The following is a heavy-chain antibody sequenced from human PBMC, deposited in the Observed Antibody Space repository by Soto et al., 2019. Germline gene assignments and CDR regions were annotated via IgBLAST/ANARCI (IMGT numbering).Heavy chain of an antibody. CDR1: GFSFSGHV. V-gene: IGHV3-33*01. CDR3: ARDEGYRSLDY. Sequence: GGSLRLSCAASGFSFSGHVMHWVRQAPGKGLEWLTIIWFDGSNKYYADSVKGRFTISRDNSKNTLYLQMNSLRPEDTALYYCARDEGYRSLDYWGRGTLVTVSS. J-gene: IGHJ4*02. CDR2: IWFDGSNK. D-gene: IGHD4-4*01.